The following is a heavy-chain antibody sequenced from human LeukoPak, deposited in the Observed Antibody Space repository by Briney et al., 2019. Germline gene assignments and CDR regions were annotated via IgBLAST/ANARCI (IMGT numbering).Heavy chain of an antibody. D-gene: IGHD2-21*02. CDR3: ASLSVRLLTLDV. V-gene: IGHV4-59*01. CDR2: VYFTGST. J-gene: IGHJ6*02. CDR1: GGFISRYY. Sequence: SETLSLTCNTSGGFISRYYWSWIRQPPGKGLEWIGYVYFTGSTNYNPSLKSRLAISVDTSKNLLSLTLSSVTAADTAVYFCASLSVRLLTLDVWGQGTTVTVSS.